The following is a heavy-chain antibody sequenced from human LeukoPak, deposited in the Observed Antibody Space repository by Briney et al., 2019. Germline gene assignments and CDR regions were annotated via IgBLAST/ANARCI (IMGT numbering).Heavy chain of an antibody. V-gene: IGHV3-30*18. J-gene: IGHJ3*02. CDR1: GFTFSSYG. CDR3: AKGLSDREQDAFDI. D-gene: IGHD1/OR15-1a*01. Sequence: GGSLRLSCAASGFTFSSYGMHWVRQAPGKGLEWVAVISYDGSNKYYADSVKGRFTISRDNSKNTLYLQMNSLRAEDTAVYYCAKGLSDREQDAFDIWGKGTTVTVSS. CDR2: ISYDGSNK.